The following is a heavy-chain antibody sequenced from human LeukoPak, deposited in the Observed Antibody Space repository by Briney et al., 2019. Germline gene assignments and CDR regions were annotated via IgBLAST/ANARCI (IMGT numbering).Heavy chain of an antibody. V-gene: IGHV4-4*07. D-gene: IGHD2-2*02. CDR1: GGSISSYY. J-gene: IGHJ6*03. CDR2: IYTSGST. Sequence: SETLSLTCTVSGGSISSYYWSWIRQPAGKGLEWIGRIYTSGSTNYNPSLKSRVTMSVDTSKNQFSLKLSSVTAADTAVHYCARDKRLVVPAAIGYYYYMDVWGKGTTVTVSS. CDR3: ARDKRLVVPAAIGYYYYMDV.